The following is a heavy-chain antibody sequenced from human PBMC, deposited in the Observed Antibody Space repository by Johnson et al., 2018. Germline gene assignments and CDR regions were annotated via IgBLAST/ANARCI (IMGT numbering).Heavy chain of an antibody. CDR1: GGSISSYY. V-gene: IGHV4-59*12. CDR2: INHSGST. Sequence: QVQLQESGPGLVKPSETLSLTCTVSGGSISSYYWSWIRQPPGKGLEWIGEINHSGSTNYNPSLKSRVTISVDTSKNPFSLKLSSVTATDTAVYYCARGHPGIVGATTSAFDIWGQGTMVTVSS. J-gene: IGHJ3*02. D-gene: IGHD1-26*01. CDR3: ARGHPGIVGATTSAFDI.